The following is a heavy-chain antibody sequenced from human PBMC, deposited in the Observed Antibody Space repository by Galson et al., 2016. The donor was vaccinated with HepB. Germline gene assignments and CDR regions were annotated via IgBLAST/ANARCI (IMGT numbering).Heavy chain of an antibody. CDR1: GFSLSTSGMS. D-gene: IGHD5-18*01. CDR2: IGWDGDK. V-gene: IGHV2-70*01. Sequence: PALVKPTQTLTLTCSFSGFSLSTSGMSVSWIRQPPGKALEWLALIGWDGDKYYTTSLKRRLTISKDTSKNLVVLMMTNMDPVDTATYYCARIRSGYSYGHDSWGQGTLVTVSS. J-gene: IGHJ4*02. CDR3: ARIRSGYSYGHDS.